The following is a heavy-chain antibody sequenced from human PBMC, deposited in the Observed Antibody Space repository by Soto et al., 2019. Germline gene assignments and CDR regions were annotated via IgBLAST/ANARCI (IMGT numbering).Heavy chain of an antibody. CDR3: ARGNRVVITAVDYYYGMDV. J-gene: IGHJ6*02. D-gene: IGHD3-22*01. Sequence: EVQVEESGGGLAQPGGSLRLSCAASGFTFSIYAMNWVRLAPGKGLEWISYIGGRSSPIYYADSVKGRFTISRDNAQNSVFLLMNSLRDEDTAVYFCARGNRVVITAVDYYYGMDVWGQGTTVTVSS. CDR2: IGGRSSPI. V-gene: IGHV3-48*02. CDR1: GFTFSIYA.